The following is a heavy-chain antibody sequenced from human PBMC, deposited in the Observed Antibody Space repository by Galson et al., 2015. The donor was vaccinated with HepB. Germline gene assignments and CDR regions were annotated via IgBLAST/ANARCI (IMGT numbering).Heavy chain of an antibody. CDR3: ARHKNYYDSSDLEPVYYYGMDV. CDR1: GGSISSYY. CDR2: IYYSGST. D-gene: IGHD3-22*01. V-gene: IGHV4-59*08. Sequence: LSLTCTVSGGSISSYYWSWIRQPPGKGLEWIGYIYYSGSTNYNPSLKSRVTISVDTSKNQFSLKLSSVTAADTAVYYCARHKNYYDSSDLEPVYYYGMDVWGQGTTVTVSS. J-gene: IGHJ6*02.